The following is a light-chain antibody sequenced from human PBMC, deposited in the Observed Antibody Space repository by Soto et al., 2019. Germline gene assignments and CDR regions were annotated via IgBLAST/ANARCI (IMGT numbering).Light chain of an antibody. CDR3: QQYSSHST. CDR1: QSNSSY. J-gene: IGKJ1*01. Sequence: DIQMTQSPSSLSASVGDRVTITCRASQSNSSYLAWYQQKPGKAPKLLIYQASSLENGVPSRFSGSGSGTEFSLTISSLQPDDFATYYCQQYSSHSTFGQGTKVDIK. CDR2: QAS. V-gene: IGKV1-5*03.